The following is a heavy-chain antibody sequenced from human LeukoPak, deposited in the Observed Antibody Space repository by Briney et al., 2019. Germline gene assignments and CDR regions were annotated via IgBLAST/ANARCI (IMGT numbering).Heavy chain of an antibody. J-gene: IGHJ4*02. CDR1: GYTFTSYG. D-gene: IGHD3-10*02. Sequence: ASVKVSCETSGYTFTSYGISWVRQAPGQGLEWMGWISAYNGNTNYAQNLQGRVTMTTDTSTSTAYMELRSLRSDDTAVYYCATGPSMMFDYWGQGTLVTVSS. CDR3: ATGPSMMFDY. CDR2: ISAYNGNT. V-gene: IGHV1-18*01.